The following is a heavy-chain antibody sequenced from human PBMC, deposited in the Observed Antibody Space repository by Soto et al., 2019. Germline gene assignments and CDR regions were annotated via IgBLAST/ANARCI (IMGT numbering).Heavy chain of an antibody. D-gene: IGHD5-18*01. CDR1: GFTFSGYG. V-gene: IGHV3-33*01. CDR3: ARELRGYTYFAYYGMDV. J-gene: IGHJ6*02. CDR2: IWFDGSNK. Sequence: GGSLRLSCAASGFTFSGYGMHWVRQAPGKWLEWVAAIWFDGSNKYYADSVKGRFTISRDNSKNTLYLQMNSLRAEDTAVYYCARELRGYTYFAYYGMDVWGQGTTVTVSS.